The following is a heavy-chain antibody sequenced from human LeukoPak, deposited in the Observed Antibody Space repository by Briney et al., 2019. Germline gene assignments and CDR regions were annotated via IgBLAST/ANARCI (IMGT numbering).Heavy chain of an antibody. CDR3: ARGGVAAKYYFDY. Sequence: PSETLSLTCTVSGGSVSNYYWSWVRQPPGKGLEYIGYIYHSGTTNYNPSLKSRVTMSLDTSKNQFSLKLSSVTAADTAVHYCARGGVAAKYYFDYWGPGTLVTVSS. V-gene: IGHV4-59*02. D-gene: IGHD3-10*01. J-gene: IGHJ4*02. CDR2: IYHSGTT. CDR1: GGSVSNYY.